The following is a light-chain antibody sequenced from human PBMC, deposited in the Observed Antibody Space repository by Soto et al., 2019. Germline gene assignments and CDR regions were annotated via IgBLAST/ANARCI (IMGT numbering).Light chain of an antibody. Sequence: EIVLTQSPATLSLSPGERATLSCRDSQRVSIDLAGYQQKPGQAPRLLIYDASNRATGIPARFSGSGSGTDFTLNISRLEPEDFAVYYWQQRSHLPPTFGQGPKLEIK. CDR1: QRVSID. CDR2: DAS. CDR3: QQRSHLPPT. V-gene: IGKV3-11*01. J-gene: IGKJ1*01.